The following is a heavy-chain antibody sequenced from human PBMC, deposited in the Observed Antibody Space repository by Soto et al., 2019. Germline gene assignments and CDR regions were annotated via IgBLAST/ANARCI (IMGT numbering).Heavy chain of an antibody. V-gene: IGHV1-69*08. Sequence: QVQLVQSGAEVKKPGSSVKVSCKASGGTFSSYTISWVRQAPGQGLEWMGRIIPILGIANYAQKFQGRVTITAEKSTSTAYMELSSLRSEDTAVYYCARETARVYYFDYWGQGTLVTVSS. CDR3: ARETARVYYFDY. D-gene: IGHD2-21*02. CDR1: GGTFSSYT. J-gene: IGHJ4*02. CDR2: IIPILGIA.